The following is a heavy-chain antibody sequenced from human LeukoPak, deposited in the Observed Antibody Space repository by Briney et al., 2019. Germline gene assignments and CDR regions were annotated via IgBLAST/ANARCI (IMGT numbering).Heavy chain of an antibody. CDR2: IYYSGST. CDR1: GGSISSSGYY. D-gene: IGHD3-22*01. Sequence: SESLSLTCTVSGGSISSSGYYWGWLRQPPGRGLEWTGYIYYSGSTNYKPSLKSRVTISVDTSKNQFCLKLSSVTAADTAVYYCARVGVNYYDSSGYQINYFDYWGQGTLVTVSS. CDR3: ARVGVNYYDSSGYQINYFDY. V-gene: IGHV4-61*08. J-gene: IGHJ4*02.